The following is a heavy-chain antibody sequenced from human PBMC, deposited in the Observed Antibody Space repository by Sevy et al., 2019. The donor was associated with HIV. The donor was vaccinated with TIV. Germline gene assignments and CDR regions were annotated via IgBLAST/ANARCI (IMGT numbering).Heavy chain of an antibody. CDR2: ISYDGSNK. CDR1: GFTFSSYA. V-gene: IGHV3-30*04. D-gene: IGHD3-22*01. Sequence: GSLRLSCAASGFTFSSYAMHWVRQAPGKGLEWVAVISYDGSNKYYADSVKGRFTISRDNSKNTLYLQMNSLRAEDTAVYYCARDSSVSSGYYYVYYYYYGMDVWGQGTTVTVSS. CDR3: ARDSSVSSGYYYVYYYYYGMDV. J-gene: IGHJ6*02.